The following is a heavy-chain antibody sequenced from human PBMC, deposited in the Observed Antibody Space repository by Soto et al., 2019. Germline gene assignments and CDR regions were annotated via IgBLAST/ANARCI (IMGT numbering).Heavy chain of an antibody. D-gene: IGHD6-19*01. CDR2: MNPNSGNT. CDR3: ATSIAVAGTLHY. Sequence: QVQLVQSGAEVKKPGASVKVSCKASGYTFTSYDINWVRQATGQGLEWMGWMNPNSGNTGYAQKFQGRVTMTRNTSKSSAYRELSSLRSEDTAVYYCATSIAVAGTLHYWGQGTLVTVSS. J-gene: IGHJ4*02. CDR1: GYTFTSYD. V-gene: IGHV1-8*01.